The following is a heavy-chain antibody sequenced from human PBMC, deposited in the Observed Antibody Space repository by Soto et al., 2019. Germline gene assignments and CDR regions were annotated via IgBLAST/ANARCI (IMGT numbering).Heavy chain of an antibody. J-gene: IGHJ6*03. CDR3: ARDGVPAAINYYYYYMDV. CDR2: ISSSSSTI. Sequence: GGSLRLSCAASGFTFSSYSMNWVRQAPGKGLEWVSYISSSSSTIYYADSVKGRFTISRDNAKNSLYLQMNSLRAEDTAVYYCARDGVPAAINYYYYYMDVWGKGTTVTVSS. V-gene: IGHV3-48*01. D-gene: IGHD2-2*02. CDR1: GFTFSSYS.